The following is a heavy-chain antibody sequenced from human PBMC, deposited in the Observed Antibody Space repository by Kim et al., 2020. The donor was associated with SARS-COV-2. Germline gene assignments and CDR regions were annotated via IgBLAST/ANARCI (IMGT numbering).Heavy chain of an antibody. J-gene: IGHJ6*02. CDR1: GGSFSGYY. CDR2: INHSGST. V-gene: IGHV4-34*01. D-gene: IGHD3-10*01. CDR3: ARGRGYYYGSGSYSYYYYGMDV. Sequence: SETLSLTCAVYGGSFSGYYWSWIRQPPGKGLEWIGEINHSGSTNYNPSLKSRVTISVDTSKNQFSLKLSSVTAADTAVYYCARGRGYYYGSGSYSYYYYGMDVWGQGTTVTVSS.